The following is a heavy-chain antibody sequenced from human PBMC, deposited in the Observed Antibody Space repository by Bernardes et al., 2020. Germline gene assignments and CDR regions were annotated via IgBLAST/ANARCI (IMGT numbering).Heavy chain of an antibody. Sequence: GGSLRLSCAASGFTFSSYSMNWVRQAPGKGLEWVSYISSSSSTIYDADSVKGRFTISRDNAKNSLYLQMNSLRDEDTAVYYCARDQYCSGGSCYDYYYYGMDVWGKGTTVTVSS. CDR3: ARDQYCSGGSCYDYYYYGMDV. V-gene: IGHV3-48*02. D-gene: IGHD2-15*01. CDR1: GFTFSSYS. J-gene: IGHJ6*04. CDR2: ISSSSSTI.